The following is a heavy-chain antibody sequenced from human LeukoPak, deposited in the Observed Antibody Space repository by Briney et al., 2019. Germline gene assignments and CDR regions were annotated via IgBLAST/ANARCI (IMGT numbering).Heavy chain of an antibody. CDR3: ARDLHYYGSGGDFDY. V-gene: IGHV6-1*01. D-gene: IGHD3-10*01. Sequence: SQTLSLTCAISGDSVSSNSAAWNWIRQSPSRGLEWLGRTYYRSKWYNDYAVSVKSRMTINPDTSKNQFSLQLNSVTPEYTAVYYCARDLHYYGSGGDFDYWGQGTLVTVSS. J-gene: IGHJ4*02. CDR1: GDSVSSNSAA. CDR2: TYYRSKWYN.